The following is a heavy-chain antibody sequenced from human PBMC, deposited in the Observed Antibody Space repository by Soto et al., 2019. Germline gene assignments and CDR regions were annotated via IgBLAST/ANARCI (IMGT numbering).Heavy chain of an antibody. CDR3: ARQWGIFGGHNWFDP. V-gene: IGHV4-39*01. D-gene: IGHD3-16*01. J-gene: IGHJ5*02. Sequence: PPETLSLTCTVSGGSISSSSYYWGWLRQPPGKGLEWIGSIYYSGSTYYNPSLKSRVTISVDTSKNQFSLKLSSVTAADTAVYYCARQWGIFGGHNWFDPWGQGTLVTVSS. CDR2: IYYSGST. CDR1: GGSISSSSYY.